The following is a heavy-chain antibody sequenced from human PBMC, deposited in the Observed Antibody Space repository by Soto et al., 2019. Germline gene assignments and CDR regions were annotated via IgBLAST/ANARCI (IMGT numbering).Heavy chain of an antibody. CDR1: GGSFSGYY. V-gene: IGHV4-34*01. D-gene: IGHD2-21*01. Sequence: SETLSLTCAVYGGSFSGYYWSWIRQPPGKGLEWIGEINHSGSTNYNPSLKSRVTISVDTSKNQFSLKLSSVTAADTAVYYCARTKRLPSLYYYGMDVWGQGTTVTVSS. J-gene: IGHJ6*02. CDR2: INHSGST. CDR3: ARTKRLPSLYYYGMDV.